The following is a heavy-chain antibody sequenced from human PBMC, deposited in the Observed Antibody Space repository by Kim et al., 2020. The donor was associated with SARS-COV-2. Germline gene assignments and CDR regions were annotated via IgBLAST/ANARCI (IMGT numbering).Heavy chain of an antibody. CDR2: ISYDGSNK. D-gene: IGHD4-17*01. J-gene: IGHJ5*02. V-gene: IGHV3-30*18. CDR1: GFTFSSYG. Sequence: GRSLRLSCAASGFTFSSYGMHWVRQAPGKGLEWVAVISYDGSNKYYADSVKGRFTISRDNSKNTLYLQMNSLRAEDTAVYYCAKDGRGTVTWGQGTLGT. CDR3: AKDGRGTVT.